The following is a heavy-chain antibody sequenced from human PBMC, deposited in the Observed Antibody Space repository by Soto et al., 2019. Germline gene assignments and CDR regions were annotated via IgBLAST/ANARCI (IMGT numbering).Heavy chain of an antibody. CDR1: GFSFNNPRVG. Sequence: QVTLKESGPVLVKPTETLTLTCTVSGFSFNNPRVGVSWIRQPPGKALEWLAHIFSNDEKSYSTSLKSGLTISTDTSKSQVVLTMTNMDPVDTATYYCARIYGFGELFVFDYWGQGTLVTVSS. V-gene: IGHV2-26*01. D-gene: IGHD3-10*01. J-gene: IGHJ4*02. CDR2: IFSNDEK. CDR3: ARIYGFGELFVFDY.